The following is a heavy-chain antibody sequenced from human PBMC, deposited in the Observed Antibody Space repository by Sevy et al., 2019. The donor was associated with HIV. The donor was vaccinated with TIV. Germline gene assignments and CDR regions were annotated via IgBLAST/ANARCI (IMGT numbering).Heavy chain of an antibody. CDR2: IRGSGGST. D-gene: IGHD6-13*01. V-gene: IGHV3-23*01. CDR1: GFTFSSYA. J-gene: IGHJ4*02. Sequence: GGSLRLSCAASGFTFSSYAMSWVRQAPGKGLEWVSAIRGSGGSTYYADSVKGRFTISRDNSKNTLYLQMNSLRAEDTAVYYCAKKGKLPEAAAGIIDYWGQGTLVTVSS. CDR3: AKKGKLPEAAAGIIDY.